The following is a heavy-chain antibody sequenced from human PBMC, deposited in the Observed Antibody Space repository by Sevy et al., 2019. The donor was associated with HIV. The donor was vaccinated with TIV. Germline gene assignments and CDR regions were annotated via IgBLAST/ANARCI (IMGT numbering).Heavy chain of an antibody. CDR2: ISGSDHTI. CDR1: VFTFSDFY. Sequence: GGSLRLSCAASVFTFSDFYMSWIRQAPGKGLEWISYISGSDHTIYYADSVKGRFTISRDNDKNSLYLQMNSLRAEDTAVYYCARDHVKDGDLGDYYYFAMDLWGQGTTVTVSS. CDR3: ARDHVKDGDLGDYYYFAMDL. J-gene: IGHJ6*02. D-gene: IGHD4-17*01. V-gene: IGHV3-11*01.